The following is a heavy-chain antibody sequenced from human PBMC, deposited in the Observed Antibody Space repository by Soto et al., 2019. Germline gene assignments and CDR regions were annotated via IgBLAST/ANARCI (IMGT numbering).Heavy chain of an antibody. V-gene: IGHV4-30-4*01. J-gene: IGHJ3*02. CDR2: IYYSGST. Sequence: QVQLQESGPGLVKPSQTLSLTCTVSGGSISSGDYYWSWIRQPPGKGLEWIGYIYYSGSTYYNPSLTSRVTMSVDTSKSQFSLTLSSVTAADTAVYYCARVGSTAAGTLAAFDIWGQGTTVTVSS. CDR3: ARVGSTAAGTLAAFDI. D-gene: IGHD6-25*01. CDR1: GGSISSGDYY.